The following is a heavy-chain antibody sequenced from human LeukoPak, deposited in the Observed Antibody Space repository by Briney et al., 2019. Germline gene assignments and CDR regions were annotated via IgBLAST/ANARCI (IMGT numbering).Heavy chain of an antibody. CDR3: ARDRRSILTGYYNDFDY. Sequence: SETLSLTCTVSGYSISSGYYWGWIRQPPGKGREWIGSIYHSGSTYYNPSLKSRVTISVDTSKNQFSLKLSSVTAADTAVYYCARDRRSILTGYYNDFDYWGQGTLVTVSS. J-gene: IGHJ4*02. CDR2: IYHSGST. V-gene: IGHV4-38-2*02. CDR1: GYSISSGYY. D-gene: IGHD3-9*01.